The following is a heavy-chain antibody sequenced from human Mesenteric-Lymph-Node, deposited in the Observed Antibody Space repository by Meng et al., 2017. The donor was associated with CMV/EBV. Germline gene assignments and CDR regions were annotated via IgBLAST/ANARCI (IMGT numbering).Heavy chain of an antibody. D-gene: IGHD3-3*01. CDR1: GFTFNSYA. CDR3: ARGDRRLVEWLLNRGYFNYGMDV. CDR2: ISGSDGSR. Sequence: GESLKISCAASGFTFNSYAMSWVRQAPGKGLEWVSTISGSDGSRFYADSVKGRFTITRDNAKDSLYLEMNSLRAEDTAVNYCARGDRRLVEWLLNRGYFNYGMDVWGQGTTVTVSS. V-gene: IGHV3-23*01. J-gene: IGHJ6*02.